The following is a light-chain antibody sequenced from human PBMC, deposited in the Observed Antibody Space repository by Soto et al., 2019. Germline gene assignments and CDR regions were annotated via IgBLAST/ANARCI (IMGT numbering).Light chain of an antibody. CDR1: QSVSSY. V-gene: IGKV3-11*01. Sequence: EIVLTQSPATLSLSPGERATLSCRASQSVSSYLAWYQQKPGQAPRLLIYDASNRATGIPARFSGSGSGTDFTLTISSLEPEYFAVYYCQQRSNWPLSFTFGPGTKVDIK. CDR3: QQRSNWPLSFT. J-gene: IGKJ3*01. CDR2: DAS.